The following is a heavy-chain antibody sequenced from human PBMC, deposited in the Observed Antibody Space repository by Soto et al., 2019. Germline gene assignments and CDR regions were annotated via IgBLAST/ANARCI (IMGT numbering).Heavy chain of an antibody. CDR2: INHSGST. CDR3: ARGVTAGY. V-gene: IGHV4-34*01. D-gene: IGHD5-18*01. CDR1: GGSFSGYY. J-gene: IGHJ4*02. Sequence: SETLSLTCAVYGGSFSGYYWSWIRQPPGKGLEWIGEINHSGSTNYNPSLKSRVTISVDTSKNQFSLKLSSVAAADTAVYYCARGVTAGYWGQGTLVTVSS.